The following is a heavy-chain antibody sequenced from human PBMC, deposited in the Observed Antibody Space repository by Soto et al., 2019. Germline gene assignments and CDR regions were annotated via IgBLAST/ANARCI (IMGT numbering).Heavy chain of an antibody. D-gene: IGHD2-15*01. CDR2: VHSSGGT. CDR1: HGSITSGDYF. J-gene: IGHJ4*02. CDR3: ASVVVGATRQTGSDH. V-gene: IGHV4-39*01. Sequence: LSLTCTVSHGSITSGDYFWAWIRQPPGKGLEFIGSVHSSGGTYYSPSLKSRASISIDKSKNQFSLKLTSVNAGDTAVYFCASVVVGATRQTGSDHWGQGTPVTVSS.